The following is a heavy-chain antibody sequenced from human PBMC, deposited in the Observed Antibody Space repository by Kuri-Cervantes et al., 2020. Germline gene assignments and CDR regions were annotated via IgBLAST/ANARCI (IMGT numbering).Heavy chain of an antibody. V-gene: IGHV1-69*05. Sequence: SVKVSCKASGGTFSSYAISWVRQAPGQGLEWMGGIIPIFGTANYAQKFQGRVTITTDESTSTAYMELSSLRSEDTAVYYCARGSVGSGWYSTRGRCYMDVWGKRTTVTVSS. D-gene: IGHD6-19*01. J-gene: IGHJ6*03. CDR2: IIPIFGTA. CDR1: GGTFSSYA. CDR3: ARGSVGSGWYSTRGRCYMDV.